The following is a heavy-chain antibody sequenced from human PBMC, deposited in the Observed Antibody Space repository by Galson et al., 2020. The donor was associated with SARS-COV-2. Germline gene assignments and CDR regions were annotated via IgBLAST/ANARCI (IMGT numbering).Heavy chain of an antibody. D-gene: IGHD2-8*01. CDR3: ARVYCATGTCDRDY. CDR2: INPATGFT. CDR1: GYTFTDYY. V-gene: IGHV1-2*02. J-gene: IGHJ4*02. Sequence: ASVKVSCKASGYTFTDYYMHWVRQAPGQGLEWMGFINPATGFTEYAQKFQGRVAMTRDTSVSTAYMELSRLKSDDTAMFFCARVYCATGTCDRDYWGQGTLVTVSS.